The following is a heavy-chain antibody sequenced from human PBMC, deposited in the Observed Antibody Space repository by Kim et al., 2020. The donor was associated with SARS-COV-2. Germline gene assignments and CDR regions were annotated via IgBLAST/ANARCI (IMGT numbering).Heavy chain of an antibody. J-gene: IGHJ6*02. Sequence: ASVKVSCKASGYTFTSYGISWVRQAPGQGLEWMGWISAYNGNTNYAQKLQGRVTMTTDTSTSTAYMELRSLRSADTAVYYCAREGYCSSTSCYSYYYYGMDVWGQGTAVTVSS. CDR3: AREGYCSSTSCYSYYYYGMDV. CDR2: ISAYNGNT. D-gene: IGHD2-2*01. V-gene: IGHV1-18*01. CDR1: GYTFTSYG.